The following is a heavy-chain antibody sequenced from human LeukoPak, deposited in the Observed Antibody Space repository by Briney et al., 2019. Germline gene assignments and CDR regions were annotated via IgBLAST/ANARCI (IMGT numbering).Heavy chain of an antibody. CDR1: GFAFADYA. CDR3: AKWAFYHGLDV. D-gene: IGHD2/OR15-2a*01. J-gene: IGHJ6*02. Sequence: PGGSLTLSCAAFGFAFADYAMHWVRQIPGKGLECVALIYADGGRTFYADSVKGRFTVSRDNGKNSLFLQMDSLTYDDTALHYCAKWAFYHGLDVWGQGATVIVSS. CDR2: IYADGGRT. V-gene: IGHV3-43*02.